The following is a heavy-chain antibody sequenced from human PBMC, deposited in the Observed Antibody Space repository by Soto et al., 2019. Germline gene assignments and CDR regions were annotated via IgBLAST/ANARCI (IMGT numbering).Heavy chain of an antibody. V-gene: IGHV1-2*02. CDR3: TKDLTRQLAYWLDP. CDR1: GFSFTGYY. J-gene: IGHJ5*02. Sequence: ASVKVSCKASGFSFTGYYIHWLRQAPGQGLEWMGWINAHSGGTEYAQKFQGRVTLTRDTSIATAYLTLTSLTSDDTALYYCTKDLTRQLAYWLDPWGQGTKVTVYS. CDR2: INAHSGGT. D-gene: IGHD6-6*01.